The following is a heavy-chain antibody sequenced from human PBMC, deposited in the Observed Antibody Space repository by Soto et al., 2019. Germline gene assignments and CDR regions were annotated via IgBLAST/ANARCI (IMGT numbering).Heavy chain of an antibody. CDR3: TTPCTLRPTGD. V-gene: IGHV3-73*02. J-gene: IGHJ4*02. Sequence: EMQLVESGGRWVQPGGSLKLSCAASGFTFIGSTIHWVRQPSGKGLEWVGRSRRKTNSYATAYAASVKGRFTISRDDAQNMALLQLSSLKSEGPAVYLCTTPCTLRPTGDWCSGTLVSGSS. D-gene: IGHD2-8*02. CDR2: SRRKTNSYAT. CDR1: GFTFIGST.